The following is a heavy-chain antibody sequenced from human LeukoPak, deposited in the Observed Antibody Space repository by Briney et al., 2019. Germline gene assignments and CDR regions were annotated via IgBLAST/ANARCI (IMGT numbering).Heavy chain of an antibody. CDR1: GFTFNTYA. Sequence: PGGSLRLSCAASGFTFNTYAMSWVRQAPGKGLEWVSGISGSGGSTYYADSVKGRFTISRDNSKNTLYLQLNSLRAEDTAVYYCAKESDSGYGGYWGQGTLVTVSS. J-gene: IGHJ4*02. V-gene: IGHV3-23*01. CDR3: AKESDSGYGGY. D-gene: IGHD5-12*01. CDR2: ISGSGGST.